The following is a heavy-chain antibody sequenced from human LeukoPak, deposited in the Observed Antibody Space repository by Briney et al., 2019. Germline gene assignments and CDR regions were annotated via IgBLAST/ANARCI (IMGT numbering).Heavy chain of an antibody. CDR1: GGSISSYY. D-gene: IGHD3-10*01. J-gene: IGHJ4*02. CDR2: IYYSGST. V-gene: IGHV4-59*01. Sequence: PSETLSLTCTVSGGSISSYYWSWIRQPPGKGLEWIGYIYYSGSTNYNPSLKSRVTISVDTSKNQFSLKLSSVTAADTAVYYCAREITMARGGYFDYWGQGTLVTVSS. CDR3: AREITMARGGYFDY.